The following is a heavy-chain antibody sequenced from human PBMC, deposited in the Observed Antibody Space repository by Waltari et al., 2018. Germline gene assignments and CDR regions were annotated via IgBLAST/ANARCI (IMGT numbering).Heavy chain of an antibody. D-gene: IGHD2-8*02. CDR1: GYAINSGFY. CDR2: IYHDGTT. Sequence: QVQLQESGPRLVKPSETQSLTCDVSGYAINSGFYWGWFRQAPEKGLEWIATIYHDGTTFYTPSLTSRVTTSMDTSKNQISLKLKSVTAADTAVYYCTRQTLGYCTSAACRRLEAWGQGTLVTVSS. J-gene: IGHJ5*02. CDR3: TRQTLGYCTSAACRRLEA. V-gene: IGHV4-38-2*01.